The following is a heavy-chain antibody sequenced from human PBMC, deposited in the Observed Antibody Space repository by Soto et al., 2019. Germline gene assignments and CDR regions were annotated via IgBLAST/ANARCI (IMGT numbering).Heavy chain of an antibody. CDR3: TTDQTTGDAFDI. D-gene: IGHD4-17*01. CDR2: IKSKTDGGTT. CDR1: SVSNAW. Sequence: SVSNAWMNWVRQAPGKGLEWVGRIKSKTDGGTTDYAAPVKGRFTISRDDLKNTLYLQMNSLKTEDTAVYYCTTDQTTGDAFDIWGQGTMVTVSS. V-gene: IGHV3-15*07. J-gene: IGHJ3*02.